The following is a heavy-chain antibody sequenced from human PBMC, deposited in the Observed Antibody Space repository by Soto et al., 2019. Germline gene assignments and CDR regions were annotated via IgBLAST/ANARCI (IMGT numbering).Heavy chain of an antibody. V-gene: IGHV4-59*01. CDR2: IYYSGST. CDR3: ASGPPPPYGMDV. Sequence: LSLTCTVSGGSISSYYWSWIRQPPGKGLEWIGYIYYSGSTNYSPSLKSRVTISVDTSKNQFSLKLSSVTAADTAVYYCASGPPPPYGMDVGGQGTTVTVSS. J-gene: IGHJ6*02. CDR1: GGSISSYY.